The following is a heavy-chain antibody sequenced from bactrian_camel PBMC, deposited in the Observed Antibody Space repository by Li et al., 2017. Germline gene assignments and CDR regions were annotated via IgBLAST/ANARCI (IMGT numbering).Heavy chain of an antibody. CDR1: GFTFPMPA. CDR3: AATYELSSRSCGPNLSTFRF. V-gene: IGHV3S53*01. CDR2: IHTGGST. Sequence: HVQLVESGGGSVQAGGSLRLSCTVSGFTFPMPAMGWFRQAPGKEREGVATIHTGGSTSYADSVKDRFTISRDKGTVYLQMNSLKPEDTAMYYCAATYELSSRSCGPNLSTFRFWGQGTQVTVS. J-gene: IGHJ6*01. D-gene: IGHD3*01.